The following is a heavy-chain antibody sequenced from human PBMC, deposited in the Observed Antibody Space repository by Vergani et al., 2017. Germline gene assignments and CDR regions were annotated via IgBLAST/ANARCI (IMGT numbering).Heavy chain of an antibody. V-gene: IGHV3-74*03. J-gene: IGHJ5*01. D-gene: IGHD3-9*01. CDR2: IKSDGSIT. Sequence: EVQPVESGGGLVKPGGSLRLSCTTSGFTFSSAWMSWVRQAPGKGLLWVSRIKSDGSITAYADSVKGRFTISRDNAQNTLYLQMNSLRVEDTGVYYCARARCIETCYMSNWLDSWGQGTLVTVSS. CDR3: ARARCIETCYMSNWLDS. CDR1: GFTFSSAW.